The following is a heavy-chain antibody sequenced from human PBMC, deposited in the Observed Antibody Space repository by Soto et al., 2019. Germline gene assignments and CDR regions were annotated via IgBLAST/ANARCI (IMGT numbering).Heavy chain of an antibody. D-gene: IGHD1-7*01. CDR3: ARTPIPHPHC. Sequence: EVQLLESGGGLVQPGGSLRLSCAASGFTFSNYAMSWVRQAPGKGLEWVSAISSSGDSPYYADSVKGRFTVSRDNSKNTLYLQMNGLRVEEPAIYYGARTPIPHPHCWGQGPLVTVSS. CDR2: ISSSGDSP. CDR1: GFTFSNYA. J-gene: IGHJ4*02. V-gene: IGHV3-23*01.